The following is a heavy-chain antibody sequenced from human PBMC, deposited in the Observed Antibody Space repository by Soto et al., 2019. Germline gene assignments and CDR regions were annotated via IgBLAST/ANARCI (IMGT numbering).Heavy chain of an antibody. CDR1: GGSFTTYS. CDR3: ARGVGRTVRGVNLYYYYAMDV. CDR2: IIPISGTP. Sequence: QVQLVQSGAEVKTPGSSVKVSCRASGGSFTTYSISWVRQAPGQGLEWRGGIIPISGTPNYAQKFQGRVTITADKYTTTAYMELNSLRFEDTAVYYCARGVGRTVRGVNLYYYYAMDVWGQGTTVTVPS. J-gene: IGHJ6*02. D-gene: IGHD3-10*01. V-gene: IGHV1-69*06.